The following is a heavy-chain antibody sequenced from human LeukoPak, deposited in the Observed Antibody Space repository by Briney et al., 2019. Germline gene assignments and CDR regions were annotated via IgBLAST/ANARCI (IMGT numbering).Heavy chain of an antibody. CDR1: GFTFDDYG. CDR2: VNWNGGST. CDR3: ARGKGSYRRGPYFDY. Sequence: GGSLRLSCAAPGFTFDDYGMSWVRQAPGKGLEWISGVNWNGGSTGYADSVKGRFTISRDNSKNTLYLQMNSLRSEDTAVYYCARGKGSYRRGPYFDYWGQGTLVTVSS. J-gene: IGHJ4*02. D-gene: IGHD3-16*02. V-gene: IGHV3-20*04.